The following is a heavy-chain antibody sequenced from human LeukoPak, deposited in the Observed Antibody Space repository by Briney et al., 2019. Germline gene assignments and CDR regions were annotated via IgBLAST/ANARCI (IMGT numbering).Heavy chain of an antibody. Sequence: PSETLSLTCSVSGGSISSYYWSWIRQPPGKGLEWIGYIFYSGSTNYNPSLKSRVTISLDTSKNQFSLKLSSVTAADTAVYYCAKLGGTARMDVWGQGTTVTVSS. D-gene: IGHD3-16*01. J-gene: IGHJ6*02. CDR1: GGSISSYY. V-gene: IGHV4-59*01. CDR3: AKLGGTARMDV. CDR2: IFYSGST.